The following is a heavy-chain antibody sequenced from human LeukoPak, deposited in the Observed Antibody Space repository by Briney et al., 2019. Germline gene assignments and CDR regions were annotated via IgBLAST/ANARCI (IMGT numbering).Heavy chain of an antibody. CDR3: ARDWGIAVAVYKDY. CDR1: GYTFTSYG. D-gene: IGHD6-19*01. CDR2: ISAYNGNT. Sequence: ASVKVSCKASGYTFTSYGISWVRQAPGQGLEWMGWISAYNGNTNYAQKLQGRVTMTTDTSTSTAYMELRSLRSDDTAVYYCARDWGIAVAVYKDYWGQGTLVTVST. V-gene: IGHV1-18*01. J-gene: IGHJ4*02.